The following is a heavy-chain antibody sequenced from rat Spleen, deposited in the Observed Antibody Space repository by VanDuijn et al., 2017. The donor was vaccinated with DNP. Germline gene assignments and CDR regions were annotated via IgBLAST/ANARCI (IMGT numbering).Heavy chain of an antibody. Sequence: EVQLVESGGGLVQPGRSLKLSCAASGFTFSDDYMAWVRQTPKKGLEWVATISYDGSDIYYRDSVKGRFTMSRDNAKSNLYLQMDSLRSEDTATYYWASGTPPTRGPFGYWCQGVTVTVSS. CDR2: ISYDGSDI. CDR3: ASGTPPTRGPFGY. CDR1: GFTFSDDY. D-gene: IGHD1-4*01. J-gene: IGHJ2*01. V-gene: IGHV5-7*01.